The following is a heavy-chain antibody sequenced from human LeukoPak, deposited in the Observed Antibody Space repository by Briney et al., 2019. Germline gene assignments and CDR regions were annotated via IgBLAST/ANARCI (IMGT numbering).Heavy chain of an antibody. D-gene: IGHD3-9*01. Sequence: SETLSLTCAVSGGSISSSNWWSWVRQPPGKGLEWIGEIYHSGSTNYNPSLKSRVTITVDKSKNQFSLKLSSVTAADTAVYYCARGTRLRYFDWLRPGTPTKDWFDPWGQGTLVTVSS. CDR3: ARGTRLRYFDWLRPGTPTKDWFDP. J-gene: IGHJ5*02. V-gene: IGHV4-4*02. CDR1: GGSISSSNW. CDR2: IYHSGST.